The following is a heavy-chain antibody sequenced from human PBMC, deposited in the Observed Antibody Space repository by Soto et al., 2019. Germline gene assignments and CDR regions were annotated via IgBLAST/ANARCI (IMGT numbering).Heavy chain of an antibody. CDR2: ISNSGGAT. D-gene: IGHD3-10*01. CDR1: GFTFSSYA. CDR3: AKARSSASGGSSCFDF. Sequence: GSLRLSCAVSGFTFSSYAMSWVRQAPGKGLEWVSAISNSGGATYYADSVSGRLTISRDNSKNTLYLQMNSLRVENTAVYYCAKARSSASGGSSCFDFWGQGTLVTVSS. V-gene: IGHV3-23*01. J-gene: IGHJ4*02.